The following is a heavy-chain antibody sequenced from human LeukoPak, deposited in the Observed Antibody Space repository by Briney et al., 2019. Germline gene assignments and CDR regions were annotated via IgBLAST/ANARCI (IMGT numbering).Heavy chain of an antibody. V-gene: IGHV4-59*01. CDR3: ARGGRNSSGWYTTSSDNYFDY. J-gene: IGHJ4*02. Sequence: SETLSLTCTVSGGSISSYYWSWIRQPPGKGLEWIGYISYSGNTNYNPSLKSRVTISVDTSKNQFSLKLSSVTAADTAVYYCARGGRNSSGWYTTSSDNYFDYWGQGTLVTVSS. CDR2: ISYSGNT. CDR1: GGSISSYY. D-gene: IGHD6-19*01.